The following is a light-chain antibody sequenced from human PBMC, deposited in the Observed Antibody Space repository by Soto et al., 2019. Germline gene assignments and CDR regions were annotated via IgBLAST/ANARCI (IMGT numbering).Light chain of an antibody. J-gene: IGKJ1*01. V-gene: IGKV1-5*01. CDR1: QSIRSY. Sequence: DIHMTQSPSSVSASVGDRVTITCRASQSIRSYLNWYQQKPGKAPKLLIYGASSLQSGVPSRFSGSGSGTEFTLTISSLQPDDFATYYCQQYNSYWTFGQGTKVDIK. CDR3: QQYNSYWT. CDR2: GAS.